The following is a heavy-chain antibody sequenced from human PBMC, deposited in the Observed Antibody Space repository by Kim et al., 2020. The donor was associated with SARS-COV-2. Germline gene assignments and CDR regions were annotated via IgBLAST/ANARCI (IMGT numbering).Heavy chain of an antibody. CDR3: AREQWLATYYFDY. Sequence: GGSLRLSCAASGFTFSSYGMHWVRQAPGKGLEWVAVIWYDGSNKYYADSVKGRFTISRDNSKNTLYLQMNSLRAEDTAVYYCAREQWLATYYFDYWGQGTLVTVSS. D-gene: IGHD6-19*01. J-gene: IGHJ4*02. V-gene: IGHV3-33*01. CDR2: IWYDGSNK. CDR1: GFTFSSYG.